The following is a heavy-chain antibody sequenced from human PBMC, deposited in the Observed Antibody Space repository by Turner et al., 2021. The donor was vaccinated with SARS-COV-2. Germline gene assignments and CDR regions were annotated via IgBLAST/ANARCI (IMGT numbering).Heavy chain of an antibody. Sequence: QVQLVDSGGGVVQPGRSLRLSCAASGLAFSNHAMRWVRQAPGKGLEWVAHIAHDASWINYADSVKGRFTISRDNPKNTLYLEMNSLRPEDTAVYHCVREGQRLVFDYWGQGTLVTVSS. CDR1: GLAFSNHA. V-gene: IGHV3-30*04. CDR3: VREGQRLVFDY. J-gene: IGHJ4*02. D-gene: IGHD6-19*01. CDR2: IAHDASWI.